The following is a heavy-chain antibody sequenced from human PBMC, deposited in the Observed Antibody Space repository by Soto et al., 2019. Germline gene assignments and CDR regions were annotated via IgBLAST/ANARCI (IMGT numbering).Heavy chain of an antibody. V-gene: IGHV2-5*02. D-gene: IGHD2-15*01. Sequence: PTLVNPTQTLTLTCTFSGFSLSTSGVGVGWIRQPPGKALEWLALIYWDDDKRYSPSLTSRLTITKDTSKNQVVLTMTNMDPVDTATYYCAHVLVVVANYGMDVWGQGTTVTFSS. CDR1: GFSLSTSGVG. CDR2: IYWDDDK. CDR3: AHVLVVVANYGMDV. J-gene: IGHJ6*02.